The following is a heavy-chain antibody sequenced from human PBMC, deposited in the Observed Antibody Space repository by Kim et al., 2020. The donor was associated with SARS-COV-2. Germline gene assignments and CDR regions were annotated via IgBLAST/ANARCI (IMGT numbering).Heavy chain of an antibody. D-gene: IGHD1-7*01. CDR1: GFTFSSYA. Sequence: GGSLRLSCAASGFTFSSYAMHWVRQAPGKGLEWVAVISYDGSNKYYADSVKGRFTISRDNSKNTLYLQMNSLRAEDTAVYYCARDPTGTKVYYYYYYMDVWGKGTTVTVSS. J-gene: IGHJ6*03. CDR2: ISYDGSNK. CDR3: ARDPTGTKVYYYYYYMDV. V-gene: IGHV3-30-3*01.